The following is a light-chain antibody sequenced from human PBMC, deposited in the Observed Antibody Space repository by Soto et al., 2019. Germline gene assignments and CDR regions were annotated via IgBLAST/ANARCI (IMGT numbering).Light chain of an antibody. V-gene: IGKV1-5*01. CDR3: QQYDTYSRT. CDR1: QSISSW. J-gene: IGKJ1*01. CDR2: DAS. Sequence: DIQMTQSPSTLSATAGDRVTITCRASQSISSWLAWYQHKPGKAPKLLIYDASNLERGVPSRFSGSGSGTEFTLTISRLQPDDFATYYCQQYDTYSRTFGQGTKVVFK.